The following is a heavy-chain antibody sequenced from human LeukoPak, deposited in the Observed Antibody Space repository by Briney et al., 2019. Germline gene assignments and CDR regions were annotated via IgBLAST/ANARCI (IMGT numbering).Heavy chain of an antibody. Sequence: GGSLRLSCAASGFTFSSYAMHWVRQAPGKGLEWVAVISYDGSNKYYADSVKGRFTISRDNSKNTLYLHMNSLRAEDTAVYYCARGGGTVSGFAFDIWGQGTMVTVSS. J-gene: IGHJ3*02. CDR2: ISYDGSNK. CDR1: GFTFSSYA. CDR3: ARGGGTVSGFAFDI. V-gene: IGHV3-30-3*01. D-gene: IGHD4-17*01.